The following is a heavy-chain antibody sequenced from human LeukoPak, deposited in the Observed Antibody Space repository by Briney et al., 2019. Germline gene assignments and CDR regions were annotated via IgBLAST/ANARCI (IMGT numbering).Heavy chain of an antibody. Sequence: GGSLRLSCAASGFNFNNHNMIWVRQAPGKGLEWISFISGSGADIYYADSVKGRFTISRDNAKNSLYLQMNSLRAEDTAVYYCARAHNWKYGSFDFWGQGTLVTVSS. J-gene: IGHJ4*02. D-gene: IGHD1-7*01. CDR3: ARAHNWKYGSFDF. CDR1: GFNFNNHN. V-gene: IGHV3-21*05. CDR2: ISGSGADI.